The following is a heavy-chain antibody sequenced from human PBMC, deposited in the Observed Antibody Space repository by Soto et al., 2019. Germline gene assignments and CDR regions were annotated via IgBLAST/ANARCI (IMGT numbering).Heavy chain of an antibody. J-gene: IGHJ4*02. Sequence: QVQLQESGPGLVKPSQTLSLTCTVSGGSINSGGYGWGWIRQHPGKGLDWIGCISYGGSTSYNPSLKSRVTISVDTSKNQFSLKLTSVTAADTAVYYCSRGILVWGQGALITVSS. CDR2: ISYGGST. CDR3: SRGILV. V-gene: IGHV4-31*03. D-gene: IGHD5-18*01. CDR1: GGSINSGGYG.